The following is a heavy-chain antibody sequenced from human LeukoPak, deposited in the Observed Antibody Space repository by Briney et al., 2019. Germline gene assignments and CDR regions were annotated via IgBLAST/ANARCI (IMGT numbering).Heavy chain of an antibody. Sequence: PGGSLRLSCAASGFTFSSYSMNWVRQAPGKGLEWVSYISSSSSTICYADSVKGRFTISRDNAENSLYLQMNSLRAEDTAVYYCAGASAAPGIFPYWGQGTLVTVSS. CDR3: AGASAAPGIFPY. CDR2: ISSSSSTI. CDR1: GFTFSSYS. D-gene: IGHD6-13*01. V-gene: IGHV3-48*01. J-gene: IGHJ4*02.